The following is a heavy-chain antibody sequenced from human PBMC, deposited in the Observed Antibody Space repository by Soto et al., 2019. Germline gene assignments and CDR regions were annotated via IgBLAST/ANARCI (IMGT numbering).Heavy chain of an antibody. Sequence: PSETLSLTCAVSGYSISSGYYWGWIRQPPGKGLEWIGSIYHSGSTHYNPSLKSRVTISVDTSKNQFSLKLSSVTAADTAVYYCARVTDGMDVWGQGTTVTVSS. V-gene: IGHV4-38-2*01. J-gene: IGHJ6*02. CDR1: GYSISSGYY. CDR2: IYHSGST. D-gene: IGHD5-18*01. CDR3: ARVTDGMDV.